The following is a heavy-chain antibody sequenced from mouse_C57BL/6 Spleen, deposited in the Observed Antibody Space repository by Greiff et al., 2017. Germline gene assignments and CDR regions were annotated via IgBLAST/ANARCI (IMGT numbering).Heavy chain of an antibody. J-gene: IGHJ1*03. Sequence: QVQLQQSGPELVKPGASVKISCKASGYAFSSSWMNWVKQRPGKGLEWIGRIYPGDGDTNYNGKFKGKATLTADKSSSTAYMQISSLTSEDSAVYFCAIYGSSYPWYFDVWGTGTTVTVSS. CDR3: AIYGSSYPWYFDV. CDR1: GYAFSSSW. CDR2: IYPGDGDT. D-gene: IGHD1-1*01. V-gene: IGHV1-82*01.